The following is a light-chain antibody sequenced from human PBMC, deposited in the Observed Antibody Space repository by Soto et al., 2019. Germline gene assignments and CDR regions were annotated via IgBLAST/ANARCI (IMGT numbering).Light chain of an antibody. Sequence: QSVLTQPRSVSGAPGQAVTISCTGTSTDVGGYNYVSWYQQHPGKAPKHMIYDVSKRPSGVPDRFSGSKSGNTASLTISGLQAEDEADYYCCSCAGSYLYVFGTGTKVTVL. CDR1: STDVGGYNY. CDR3: CSCAGSYLYV. CDR2: DVS. V-gene: IGLV2-11*01. J-gene: IGLJ1*01.